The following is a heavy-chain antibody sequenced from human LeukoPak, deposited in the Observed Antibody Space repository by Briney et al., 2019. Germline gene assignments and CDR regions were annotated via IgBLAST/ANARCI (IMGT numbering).Heavy chain of an antibody. J-gene: IGHJ4*02. CDR2: IIPILGIA. CDR1: GGTFSSYA. V-gene: IGHV1-69*04. CDR3: ALEVYGSGSYYRQPFDY. D-gene: IGHD3-10*01. Sequence: SVKVSCKASGGTFSSYAISWVRQAPGQGLEWMGRIIPILGIANYAQKFQGRVTITADKSTSTAYMELSSLRSEDTAVYYCALEVYGSGSYYRQPFDYWGQGTLVTVSS.